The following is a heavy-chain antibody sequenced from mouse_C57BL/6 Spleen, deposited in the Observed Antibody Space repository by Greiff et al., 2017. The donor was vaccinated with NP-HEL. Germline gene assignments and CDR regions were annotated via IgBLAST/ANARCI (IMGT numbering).Heavy chain of an antibody. CDR3: ARDATITTRGYFDV. CDR2: SRNKANDYTT. Sequence: EVNVVESGGGLVQSGRSLRLSCATSGFTFSDFYMEWVRQAPGKGLEWIAASRNKANDYTTEYSASVKGRFIVSRDTSKSILYLQMNALRAEDTAIYYCARDATITTRGYFDVWGTGTTVTVSS. J-gene: IGHJ1*03. CDR1: GFTFSDFY. D-gene: IGHD1-1*01. V-gene: IGHV7-1*01.